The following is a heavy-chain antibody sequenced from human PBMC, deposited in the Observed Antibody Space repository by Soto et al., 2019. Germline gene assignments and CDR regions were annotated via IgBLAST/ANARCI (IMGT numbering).Heavy chain of an antibody. D-gene: IGHD1-7*01. Sequence: QVQLVQSGAEVKKPGSSVKVSCKASGGTFSSYAISWVRQAPGQGLEWMGGLIPIFGTANYAQKIQGRVKITADESTSTAYMELSSLRSEDTAVYYCARLFTYPITGTTGGWFDPWGQGTLVTVSS. CDR2: LIPIFGTA. V-gene: IGHV1-69*01. CDR3: ARLFTYPITGTTGGWFDP. J-gene: IGHJ5*02. CDR1: GGTFSSYA.